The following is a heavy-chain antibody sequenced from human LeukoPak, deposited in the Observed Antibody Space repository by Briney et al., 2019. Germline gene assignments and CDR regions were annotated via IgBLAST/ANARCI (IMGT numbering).Heavy chain of an antibody. D-gene: IGHD3-22*01. CDR1: GYTFTDYG. Sequence: ASVKVSCKASGYTFTDYGITWVRQAPGQGLEWMGWMNPNSGNTGYAQKFQGRVTMTRNTSISTAYMELSSLRSEDAAVYYCARESSYYDSSGYPYYYYYYMDVWGKGTTVTISS. J-gene: IGHJ6*03. CDR2: MNPNSGNT. CDR3: ARESSYYDSSGYPYYYYYYMDV. V-gene: IGHV1-8*02.